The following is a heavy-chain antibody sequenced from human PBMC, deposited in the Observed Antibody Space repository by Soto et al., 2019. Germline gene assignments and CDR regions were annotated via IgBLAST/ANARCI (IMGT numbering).Heavy chain of an antibody. Sequence: GGSLRLSCAGSGFTFSSYAMGWVRQAPGKGLEWVSGISGSGGRTYYADSVKGRFTISRDNSKNTLYLQMNSLRAEDTAVYYCAKTAEAVAGTVYGYWGQGTLVTVSS. V-gene: IGHV3-23*01. D-gene: IGHD6-19*01. CDR1: GFTFSSYA. CDR2: ISGSGGRT. J-gene: IGHJ4*02. CDR3: AKTAEAVAGTVYGY.